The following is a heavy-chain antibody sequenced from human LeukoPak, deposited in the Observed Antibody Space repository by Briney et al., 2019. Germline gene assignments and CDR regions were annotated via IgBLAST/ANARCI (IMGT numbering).Heavy chain of an antibody. D-gene: IGHD4-17*01. V-gene: IGHV3-74*01. CDR2: INSDGSST. CDR3: ARSTVTTYYYYYYYMDV. Sequence: PGGSLRLSCAASGLTFSSYWMHWVRQAPGKGLVWVSRINSDGSSTSYADSVKGRFTISRDNAKNTLYLQMNSLRAEDTAVYYCARSTVTTYYYYYYYMDVWGKGTTVTVSS. J-gene: IGHJ6*03. CDR1: GLTFSSYW.